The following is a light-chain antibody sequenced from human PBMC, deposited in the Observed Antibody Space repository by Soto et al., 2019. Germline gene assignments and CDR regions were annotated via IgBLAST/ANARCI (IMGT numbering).Light chain of an antibody. CDR2: TAP. V-gene: IGKV1-39*01. J-gene: IGKJ2*01. CDR1: RNINIY. Sequence: DIQMTQSPSSLSAYVGDRVTIACRASRNINIYLNWYQQRPGKAPKLLVTTAPTFQSGVPSRFSGSGSGADFTLTISGLQPEDSATYYCQQSYSYPHSFGQGTKVDI. CDR3: QQSYSYPHS.